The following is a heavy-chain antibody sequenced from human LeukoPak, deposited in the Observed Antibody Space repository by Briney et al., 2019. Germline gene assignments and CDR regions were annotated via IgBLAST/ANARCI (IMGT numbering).Heavy chain of an antibody. D-gene: IGHD4-17*01. CDR1: GFTFSSYG. CDR2: VSYDGSNK. V-gene: IGHV3-30*18. Sequence: GGSLRLSCAASGFTFSSYGMHWVRQAPGKGLEWVAVVSYDGSNKYYADSVKGRFTISRDNSKNTLYLQMNSLRAEDTAVYYCAKDYGDYGGFDYWGQGTLVTVSS. CDR3: AKDYGDYGGFDY. J-gene: IGHJ4*02.